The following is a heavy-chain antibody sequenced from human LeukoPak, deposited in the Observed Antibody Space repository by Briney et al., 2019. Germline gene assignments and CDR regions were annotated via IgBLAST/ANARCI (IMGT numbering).Heavy chain of an antibody. CDR3: ARAVATITSY. Sequence: PGGSLRLSCAASGFTFSTYWMSWVRQAPGKGLEWVSSISSSSSYIYYADSVKGRFTISRDNAKNSLYLQMNSLRAEDTAVYYCARAVATITSYWGQGTLVTVSS. V-gene: IGHV3-21*01. CDR2: ISSSSSYI. J-gene: IGHJ4*02. D-gene: IGHD5-12*01. CDR1: GFTFSTYW.